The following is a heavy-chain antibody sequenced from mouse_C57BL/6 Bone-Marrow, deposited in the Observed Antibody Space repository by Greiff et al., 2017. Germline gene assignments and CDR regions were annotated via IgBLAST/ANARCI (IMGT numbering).Heavy chain of an antibody. CDR2: ISNSGST. J-gene: IGHJ2*01. CDR1: GYSITSDY. V-gene: IGHV3-8*01. D-gene: IGHD2-4*01. CDR3: ARYDYDGLYFGY. Sequence: VQLKQSGPGLANPSQTLYLTCSVTGYSITSDYWTWIRKFPGKKLEYMGYISNSGSTYYNPSLKSRISITRDTSKNQYYLLLNSVTTEDTSTYYCARYDYDGLYFGYWGQVATLTVSS.